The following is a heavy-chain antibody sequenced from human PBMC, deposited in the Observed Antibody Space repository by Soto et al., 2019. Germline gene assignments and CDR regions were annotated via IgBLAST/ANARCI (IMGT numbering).Heavy chain of an antibody. CDR1: GFTFSSYA. CDR2: ISGSGGST. V-gene: IGHV3-23*01. Sequence: VGSLRLSCAASGFTFSSYAMSWVRQAPGKGLEWVSAISGSGGSTYYADSVKGRFTISRDNSKNTLYLQMNSLRAEDTAVYYCAKAIAAAGIFKFDPWGQGTLVTVSS. CDR3: AKAIAAAGIFKFDP. J-gene: IGHJ5*02. D-gene: IGHD6-13*01.